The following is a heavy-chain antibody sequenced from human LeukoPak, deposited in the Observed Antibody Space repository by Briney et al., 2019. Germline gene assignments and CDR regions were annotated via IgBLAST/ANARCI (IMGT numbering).Heavy chain of an antibody. CDR2: ISPSSGT. CDR1: GFTFSSYA. V-gene: IGHV3-23*01. Sequence: GGSLRLSCAASGFTFSSYAMRWVRQAPGKGLEWVSAISPSSGTFYADSVKGRFTISRDNSKNTLYLQMNSLRDEDTAVYYCARPQSSSGYYWPFDDWGQGTLVTVSS. D-gene: IGHD3-22*01. CDR3: ARPQSSSGYYWPFDD. J-gene: IGHJ4*02.